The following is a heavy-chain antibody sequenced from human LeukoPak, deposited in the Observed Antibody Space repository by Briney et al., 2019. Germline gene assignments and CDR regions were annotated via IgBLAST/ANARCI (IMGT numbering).Heavy chain of an antibody. CDR3: ARSQNDGVDY. D-gene: IGHD1-1*01. J-gene: IGHJ4*02. V-gene: IGHV1-8*01. Sequence: ASVKVSCKASGYTFTSYDINWVRQATGQGLEWMVWMNPNSGDTGYAQKFQGRVTMTRNTSISTAYMELSSLRSEDTAVYYCARSQNDGVDYWGQGTLVTVSS. CDR1: GYTFTSYD. CDR2: MNPNSGDT.